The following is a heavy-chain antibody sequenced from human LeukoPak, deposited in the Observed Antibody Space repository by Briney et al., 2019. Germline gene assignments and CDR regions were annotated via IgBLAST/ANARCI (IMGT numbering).Heavy chain of an antibody. V-gene: IGHV3-48*01. D-gene: IGHD1-26*01. Sequence: GGSLRPSCAASGFTFSSYSMNWVRQAPGKGLEWLSYISGSSSTRYYADSVKGRFTISRDNAKNSLYLQMNSLRAEDTAVYYCARYSGSYSNDFWGQGTLVTVSS. CDR1: GFTFSSYS. CDR2: ISGSSSTR. J-gene: IGHJ4*02. CDR3: ARYSGSYSNDF.